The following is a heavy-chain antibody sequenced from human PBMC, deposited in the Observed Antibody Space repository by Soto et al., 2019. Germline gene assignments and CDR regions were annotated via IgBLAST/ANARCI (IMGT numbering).Heavy chain of an antibody. J-gene: IGHJ4*02. D-gene: IGHD3-3*01. CDR2: IYYSGST. Sequence: PSETLSLTCTVSGGSISSGGYYWSWIRQHPGKGLEWIGYIYYSGSTYYNPSLKSRVTISVDTSKNQFSLKLSSVTAADTAVYYCARASGVVNHFDYWGQGTLVTVSS. CDR1: GGSISSGGYY. V-gene: IGHV4-31*03. CDR3: ARASGVVNHFDY.